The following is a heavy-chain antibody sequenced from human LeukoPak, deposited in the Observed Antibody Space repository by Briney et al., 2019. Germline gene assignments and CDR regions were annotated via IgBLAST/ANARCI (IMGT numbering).Heavy chain of an antibody. CDR3: ARVAEPYCSSTSCYSSLGY. Sequence: GGSLRLSCVASGFTFSGSWMTWVRQAPGKGLQWVANIKEDGSEKYYVDSVKGRFTISRDNAKNTLYLQMNSLRAEDTAVYYCARVAEPYCSSTSCYSSLGYWGQGTLVTVSS. D-gene: IGHD2-2*02. CDR2: IKEDGSEK. V-gene: IGHV3-7*01. J-gene: IGHJ4*02. CDR1: GFTFSGSW.